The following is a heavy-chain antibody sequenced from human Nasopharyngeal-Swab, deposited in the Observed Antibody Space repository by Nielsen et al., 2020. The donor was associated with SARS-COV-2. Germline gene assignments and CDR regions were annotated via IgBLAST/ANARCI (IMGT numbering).Heavy chain of an antibody. D-gene: IGHD6-19*01. Sequence: WIRQPPGKGLEWVGRIKSKTDGGTTDYAAPAKGRFTISRDDSKNTLYLQMNSLKTEDTAVYYCTTTQWLDRLFDYWGQGTLVTVSS. CDR2: IKSKTDGGTT. J-gene: IGHJ4*02. V-gene: IGHV3-15*01. CDR3: TTTQWLDRLFDY.